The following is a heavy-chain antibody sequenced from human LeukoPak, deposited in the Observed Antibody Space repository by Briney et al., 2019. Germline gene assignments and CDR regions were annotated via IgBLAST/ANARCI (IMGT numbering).Heavy chain of an antibody. CDR1: GGSISSYY. J-gene: IGHJ6*02. D-gene: IGHD3-10*01. Sequence: SETLSLTCTVSGGSISSYYWSWIRQPPGKGLEWIGYIYYSGCTNYNPSLKSRVTISVDTSKNQFSLKLSSVTAADTAVYYCARHGFYGSGSADYYGMDVWGQGTTVTVSS. CDR3: ARHGFYGSGSADYYGMDV. CDR2: IYYSGCT. V-gene: IGHV4-59*08.